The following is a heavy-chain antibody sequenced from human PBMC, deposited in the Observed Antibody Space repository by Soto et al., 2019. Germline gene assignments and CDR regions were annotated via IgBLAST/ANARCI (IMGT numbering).Heavy chain of an antibody. CDR3: AGRAVSSNWSFYYYYGLDV. J-gene: IGHJ6*02. CDR2: MNPNSGNT. Sequence: ASVKVSCKASGYTFTSYYINWVRQATGQGLEWMGWMNPNSGNTGYAQKFQGRVTMTRNTSISTAYMELSSLRSEDTAVYYCAGRAVSSNWSFYYYYGLDVWGQGTTVXVSS. V-gene: IGHV1-8*01. D-gene: IGHD6-13*01. CDR1: GYTFTSYY.